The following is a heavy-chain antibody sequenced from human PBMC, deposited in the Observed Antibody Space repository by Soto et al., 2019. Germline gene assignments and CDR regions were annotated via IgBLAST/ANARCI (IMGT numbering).Heavy chain of an antibody. V-gene: IGHV3-23*01. CDR3: AKGPTIFGVVITFEYYYGMDV. J-gene: IGHJ6*02. D-gene: IGHD3-3*01. CDR1: GFILSSSA. CDR2: ISGSGTST. Sequence: LRLSCAASGFILSSSAMSWVRQAPGKGLEWVSAISGSGTSTYYADSVKGRFTISGDNSKNTVFLQMNSLRAEDTAVYYCAKGPTIFGVVITFEYYYGMDVWGQGTTVTVSS.